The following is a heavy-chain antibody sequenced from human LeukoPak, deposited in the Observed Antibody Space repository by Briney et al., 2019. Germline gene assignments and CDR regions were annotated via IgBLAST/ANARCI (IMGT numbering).Heavy chain of an antibody. J-gene: IGHJ4*02. CDR1: GYTFTSYG. CDR2: ISAYNGNT. CDR3: ARDRCSGGSCYSSSDY. Sequence: GASVKVSCKASGYTFTSYGISWVRPAPGQGLEWMGWISAYNGNTNYAQKLQGRVTMTTDTSTSTAYMELRSLRSDDTAVYYCARDRCSGGSCYSSSDYWGQGTLVTVSS. V-gene: IGHV1-18*01. D-gene: IGHD2-15*01.